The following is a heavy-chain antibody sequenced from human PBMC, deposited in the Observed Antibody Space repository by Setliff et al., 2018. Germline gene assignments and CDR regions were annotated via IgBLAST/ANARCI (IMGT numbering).Heavy chain of an antibody. CDR3: ARRTEYYNFWSGYYDY. CDR1: RGSIYSYF. D-gene: IGHD3-3*01. CDR2: IYYSGST. V-gene: IGHV4-39*07. Sequence: SETLSLTCTVSRGSIYSYFWGWIRQPPGKGLEWIGSIYYSGSTYYNPSLKSRVTISVDTSKNQFSLKLSSVTAADTAVYYCARRTEYYNFWSGYYDYWGQGTLVTSPQ. J-gene: IGHJ4*02.